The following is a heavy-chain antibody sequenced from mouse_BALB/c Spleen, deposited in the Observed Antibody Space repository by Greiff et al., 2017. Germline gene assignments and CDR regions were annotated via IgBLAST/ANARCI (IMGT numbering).Heavy chain of an antibody. CDR3: TRRGYYDYDEGLDY. CDR1: GYTFTNYW. V-gene: IGHV1-63*02. CDR2: IYPGGGYT. J-gene: IGHJ2*01. Sequence: QVQLKESGAELVRPGTSVKMSCKAAGYTFTNYWIGWVKQRPGHGLEWIGDIYPGGGYTNYNEKFKGKATLTADTSSSTAYMQLSSLTSEDSAIYYCTRRGYYDYDEGLDYWGQGTTLTVSS. D-gene: IGHD2-4*01.